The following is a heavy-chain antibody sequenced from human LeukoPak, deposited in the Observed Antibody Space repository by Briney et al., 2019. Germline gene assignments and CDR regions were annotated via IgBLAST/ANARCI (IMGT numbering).Heavy chain of an antibody. D-gene: IGHD2-8*02. CDR3: AREGWGNYYMDV. J-gene: IGHJ6*03. CDR1: GYAFSGSY. CDR2: INPKSGGT. Sequence: GASMKVSCKASGYAFSGSYLHWVRQAPGQGLEWMGWINPKSGGTNYAQKFQGRVTMTRDTSINTGYMELSGLTFDDTALYYCAREGWGNYYMDVWGNGTTATVSS. V-gene: IGHV1-2*02.